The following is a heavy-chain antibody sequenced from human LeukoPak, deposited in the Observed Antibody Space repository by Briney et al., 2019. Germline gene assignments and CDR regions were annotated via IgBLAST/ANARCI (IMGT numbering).Heavy chain of an antibody. CDR1: GFTFSSYW. CDR3: ARDTRGNYYGSGLLGYYYYGMDV. CDR2: IKQDGSEK. V-gene: IGHV3-7*01. D-gene: IGHD3-10*01. Sequence: GGSLRLSCAASGFTFSSYWMSWVRQAPGKGLEWVANIKQDGSEKYYVDSVKGRFTISRDNAKNSLYLQMNSLRAEDTAVYYCARDTRGNYYGSGLLGYYYYGMDVWGQGTTVTVSS. J-gene: IGHJ6*02.